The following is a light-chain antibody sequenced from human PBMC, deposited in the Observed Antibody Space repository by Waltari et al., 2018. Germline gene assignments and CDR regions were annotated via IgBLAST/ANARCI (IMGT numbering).Light chain of an antibody. CDR3: CSYAGGSPRWV. Sequence: QSALTQPASVSGSPGQSITISCTESSSDVGSHNFVSWYQQHPGKAPKVWIYEDKKRPAGLSNRCSGSKSGNTASLTISGLQADDEADYYCCSYAGGSPRWVFGGGTKLTVL. J-gene: IGLJ3*02. CDR2: EDK. CDR1: SSDVGSHNF. V-gene: IGLV2-23*01.